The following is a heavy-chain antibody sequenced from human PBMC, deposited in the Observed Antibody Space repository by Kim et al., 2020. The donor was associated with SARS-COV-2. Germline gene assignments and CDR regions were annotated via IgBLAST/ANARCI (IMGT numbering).Heavy chain of an antibody. D-gene: IGHD3-9*01. CDR2: IYYSGST. CDR1: GGSVSSGSYY. Sequence: SETLSLTCTVSGGSVSSGSYYWSWIRQPPGKGLEWIGYIYYSGSTNYNPSLKSRVTISVDTSKNQFSLKLSSVTAADTALYYCARETGYPYYFDFWGQGTLVTVSS. V-gene: IGHV4-61*01. CDR3: ARETGYPYYFDF. J-gene: IGHJ4*02.